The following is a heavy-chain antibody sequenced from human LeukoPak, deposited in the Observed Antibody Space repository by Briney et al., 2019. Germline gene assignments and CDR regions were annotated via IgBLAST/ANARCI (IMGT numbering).Heavy chain of an antibody. CDR2: IRSKAYGGTT. V-gene: IGHV3-49*04. CDR3: TRDLLRSSFDP. J-gene: IGHJ5*02. CDR1: GXTFGDYA. D-gene: IGHD3-3*01. Sequence: GSLRLSCTASGXTFGDYAMSWVRQAPGKGLEWVGLIRSKAYGGTTEYAASVKGTFTISGDDSKSIAYLQMNSLKTEDTAVYYCTRDLLRSSFDPWGQGTLVTVSS.